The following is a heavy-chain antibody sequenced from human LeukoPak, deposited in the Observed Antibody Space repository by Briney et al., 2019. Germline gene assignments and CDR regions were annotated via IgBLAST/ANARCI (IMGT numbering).Heavy chain of an antibody. CDR2: INPSGGST. Sequence: ASVEVSCKASGYTFTSYYMHWLRQAPGQGLEWMGKINPSGGSTTYAQKFQGRVTMTRDTSTSTVYMELSSLRSEDTAVYYCAKCRVSSSGSADYWGQGTLVTVSS. D-gene: IGHD6-19*01. V-gene: IGHV1-46*01. J-gene: IGHJ4*02. CDR1: GYTFTSYY. CDR3: AKCRVSSSGSADY.